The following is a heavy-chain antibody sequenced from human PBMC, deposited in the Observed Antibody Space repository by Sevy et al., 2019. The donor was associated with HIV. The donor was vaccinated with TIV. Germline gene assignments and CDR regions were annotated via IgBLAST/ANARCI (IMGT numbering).Heavy chain of an antibody. Sequence: GGSLRLSCAASGFTFAKYSMSWVRQAPGKGLEWVSTFSFGCGRINYADSVKGRFTISRADSKYTLFLQMTSLRAEDTATYFCAREGCTQPHDYWGQGTLVTVPS. V-gene: IGHV3-23*01. D-gene: IGHD2-8*01. CDR2: FSFGCGRI. CDR1: GFTFAKYS. CDR3: AREGCTQPHDY. J-gene: IGHJ4*02.